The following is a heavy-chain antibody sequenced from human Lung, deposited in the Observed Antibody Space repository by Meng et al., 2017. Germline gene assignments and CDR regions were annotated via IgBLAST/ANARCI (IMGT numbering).Heavy chain of an antibody. J-gene: IGHJ4*02. V-gene: IGHV4-34*01. CDR3: ARGPTTMAHDFDY. CDR2: INHSGST. D-gene: IGHD4-11*01. Sequence: QGQPQVCGAGLFKPSEPLSLTCVVSGGSFSDYYWSWIRQPPGKGLEWIGEINHSGSTNYNPSLESRATISVDTSQNNLSLKLSSVTAADSAVYYCARGPTTMAHDFDYWGQGTLVTVSS. CDR1: GGSFSDYY.